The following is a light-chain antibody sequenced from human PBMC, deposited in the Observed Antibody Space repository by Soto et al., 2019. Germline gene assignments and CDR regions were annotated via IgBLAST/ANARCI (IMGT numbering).Light chain of an antibody. Sequence: QTVVTQEPSLTVSPGGTVTLTCGSETGTVTSGHYPYWIQQKPDQAPRTLIYDSSKKQSWTPARFSGSLLGGKAALTLSGAQPEDEAEYYCLLSYGGTRMFGGGTKLTVL. J-gene: IGLJ3*02. CDR2: DSS. CDR1: TGTVTSGHY. V-gene: IGLV7-46*01. CDR3: LLSYGGTRM.